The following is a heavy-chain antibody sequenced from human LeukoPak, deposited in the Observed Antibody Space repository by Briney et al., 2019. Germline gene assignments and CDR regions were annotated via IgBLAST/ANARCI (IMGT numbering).Heavy chain of an antibody. Sequence: SETLSLTCTVSGGSVSSGSYYWSWIRQPPGKGLEWIGYIYYSGSTNYNPSLKSRVTISVDTSKNQFSLKLSSVTAADTAVYYCARATYYYDSSGYPYQYGMDVWGQGTTVTVSS. V-gene: IGHV4-61*01. J-gene: IGHJ6*02. D-gene: IGHD3-22*01. CDR1: GGSVSSGSYY. CDR2: IYYSGST. CDR3: ARATYYYDSSGYPYQYGMDV.